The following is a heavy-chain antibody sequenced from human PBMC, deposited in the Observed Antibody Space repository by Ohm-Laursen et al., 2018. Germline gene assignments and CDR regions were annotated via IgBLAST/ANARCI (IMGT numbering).Heavy chain of an antibody. J-gene: IGHJ4*02. CDR3: VAGVGRSDFDY. Sequence: SLRLSCSASGFTFSNAWMSWVRQAPGKGLEWVGRIKSKTDGGTIEYAAPVKGRFTISRDDSKNTLYLQMNNLITDDTAVYYCVAGVGRSDFDYWGQGTLVTVSS. CDR2: IKSKTDGGTI. V-gene: IGHV3-15*01. CDR1: GFTFSNAW. D-gene: IGHD3-10*01.